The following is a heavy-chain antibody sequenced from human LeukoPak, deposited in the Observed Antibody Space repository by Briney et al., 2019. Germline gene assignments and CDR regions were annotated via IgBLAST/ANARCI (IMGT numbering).Heavy chain of an antibody. V-gene: IGHV3-21*01. CDR2: ISSRSGYL. CDR3: ARESEGHYYGSGKPFYYGMDV. J-gene: IGHJ6*02. D-gene: IGHD3-10*01. CDR1: EFTFSSGT. Sequence: GGSLRLSCAASEFTFSSGTMNWVRQAPGKGLEWVSCISSRSGYLYYADSVKGRFTISRDNAKNSLYLQMNNLRAEDTAVYYCARESEGHYYGSGKPFYYGMDVWGQGTTVTVSS.